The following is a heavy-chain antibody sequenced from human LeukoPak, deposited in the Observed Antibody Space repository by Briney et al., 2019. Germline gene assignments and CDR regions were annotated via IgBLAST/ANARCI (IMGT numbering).Heavy chain of an antibody. J-gene: IGHJ4*02. CDR3: ARSDITIFGVVIMPLDY. CDR2: IIPILGIA. D-gene: IGHD3-3*01. CDR1: AGTFSSYA. V-gene: IGHV1-69*04. Sequence: ASVKVSCKASAGTFSSYAISRVRQAPGQGLEWMVRIIPILGIANYAQKFQGRVTITADKSTSTAYMELSSLRSEDTAVYYCARSDITIFGVVIMPLDYWGQGTLVTVSS.